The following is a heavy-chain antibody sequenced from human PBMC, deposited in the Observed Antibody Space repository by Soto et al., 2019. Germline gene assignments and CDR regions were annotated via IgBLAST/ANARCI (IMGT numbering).Heavy chain of an antibody. Sequence: SVKVSCKASGGTFSSYAISWVRQAPGQGLEWMGGIIPIFSTANYARKFQGRVTITADESTSTAYMELSSLRSEDTAVYYCARLLGGWFDPWGQGTLVTVSS. CDR1: GGTFSSYA. D-gene: IGHD2-8*02. CDR2: IIPIFSTA. CDR3: ARLLGGWFDP. J-gene: IGHJ5*02. V-gene: IGHV1-69*13.